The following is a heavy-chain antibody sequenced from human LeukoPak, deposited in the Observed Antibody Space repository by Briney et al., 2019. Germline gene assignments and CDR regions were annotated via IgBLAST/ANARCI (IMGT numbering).Heavy chain of an antibody. CDR1: GGSISSSSYY. V-gene: IGHV4-39*07. Sequence: SETLSLTCTVSGGSISSSSYYWGWIRQPPGKGLEWIGSIYYSGSTYYNPSLKSRVTVSVDTSKNQFSLELSSVTAADTAVYYCARDHINMVRGPTGRFDPWGRGTLVTVSS. D-gene: IGHD3-10*01. CDR2: IYYSGST. CDR3: ARDHINMVRGPTGRFDP. J-gene: IGHJ5*02.